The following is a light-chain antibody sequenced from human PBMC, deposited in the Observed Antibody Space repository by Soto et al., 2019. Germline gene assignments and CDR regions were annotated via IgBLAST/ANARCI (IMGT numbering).Light chain of an antibody. CDR2: AAS. Sequence: DIQMTQSPSSLSASVGDRVTITCRASQSIRSYLNWYQQKPGKAPKLLIYAASNLQSGVPSRFSGSGSGTDLTLTITSLQPEDFANYYCQQSYSTPWTFGQGTKVEIK. J-gene: IGKJ1*01. CDR3: QQSYSTPWT. V-gene: IGKV1-39*01. CDR1: QSIRSY.